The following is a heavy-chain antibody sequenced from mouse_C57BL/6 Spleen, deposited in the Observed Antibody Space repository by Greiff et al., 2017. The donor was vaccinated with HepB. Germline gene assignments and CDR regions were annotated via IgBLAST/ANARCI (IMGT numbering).Heavy chain of an antibody. CDR3: AREDYGSRFYAMDY. CDR2: INPYNGGT. Sequence: EVQLQQSGPVLVKPGASVKMSCKASGYTFTDYYMNWVKQSHGKSLEWIGVINPYNGGTSYNQKFKGKATLTVDKSSSTAYMELNSLTSEDSAVYYCAREDYGSRFYAMDYWGQGTSVTVSS. V-gene: IGHV1-19*01. J-gene: IGHJ4*01. D-gene: IGHD1-1*01. CDR1: GYTFTDYY.